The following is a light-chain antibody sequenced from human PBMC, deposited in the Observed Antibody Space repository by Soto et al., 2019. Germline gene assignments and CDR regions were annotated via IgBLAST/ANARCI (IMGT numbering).Light chain of an antibody. CDR3: QQYNSYST. CDR1: QSISSW. CDR2: DAS. V-gene: IGKV1-5*01. Sequence: DLQMTQSPSTLSSSLGDSVTITCRASQSISSWLAWYQQKPWKAPKLLIYDASSLESGVQSRFSGSGSGTEFTLTIRSLQPDDFATYYCQQYNSYSTFGQGTKVDI. J-gene: IGKJ1*01.